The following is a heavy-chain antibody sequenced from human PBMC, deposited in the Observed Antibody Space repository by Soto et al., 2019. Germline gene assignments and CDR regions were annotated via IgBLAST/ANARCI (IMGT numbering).Heavy chain of an antibody. CDR3: ARHVGYCSGGSCRVDY. D-gene: IGHD2-15*01. Sequence: QLQLQESGPGLVKPSETLSLTCTVSGGSISSSSYYWGWIRQPPGKGLEWIGSIYYSGSTYYNPSLKSRLTISVDTSKNQFSLKLSSVTAADTAVYYCARHVGYCSGGSCRVDYWGQGTLVTVSS. J-gene: IGHJ4*02. CDR2: IYYSGST. V-gene: IGHV4-39*01. CDR1: GGSISSSSYY.